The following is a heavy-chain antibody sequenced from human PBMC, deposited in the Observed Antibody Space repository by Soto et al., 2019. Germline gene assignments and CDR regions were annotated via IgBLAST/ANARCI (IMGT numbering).Heavy chain of an antibody. CDR3: AGLRGYYYYIDV. CDR2: INDSGSA. Sequence: WTWIRQPPGKGLEWTGEINDSGSANHNPSLKSRVIISVGTSKNQFSLRLNSVTAAYTAVYYCAGLRGYYYYIDVWGKGTTVTVSS. V-gene: IGHV4-34*01. D-gene: IGHD3-10*01. J-gene: IGHJ6*03.